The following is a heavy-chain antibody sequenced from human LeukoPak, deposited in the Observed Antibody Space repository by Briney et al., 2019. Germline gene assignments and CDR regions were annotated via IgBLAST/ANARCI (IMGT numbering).Heavy chain of an antibody. Sequence: SETLSLTCTVSGGSISSYYWSWIRQPPGKGLEWIGYNYYSGSTNYNPSLKSRVTISVDTSKNQFSLKLSSVTAADTAVYYCARGILRFPHAFDIWGQRTMVTVSS. V-gene: IGHV4-59*01. CDR3: ARGILRFPHAFDI. J-gene: IGHJ3*02. CDR1: GGSISSYY. D-gene: IGHD3-3*01. CDR2: NYYSGST.